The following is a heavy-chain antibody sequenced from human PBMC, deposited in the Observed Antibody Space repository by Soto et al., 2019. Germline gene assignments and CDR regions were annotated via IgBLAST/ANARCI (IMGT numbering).Heavy chain of an antibody. V-gene: IGHV1-69*02. Sequence: GASVKVSCKASGGTFSSYTISWVRQAPGQGLEWMGRIVPILGIANYAQKFQGRVTITADKSTSTAYMELSSLRSEDTAVYYCARIQWSSTSCPKYYMDVWGKGTTVTVSS. CDR3: ARIQWSSTSCPKYYMDV. CDR1: GGTFSSYT. D-gene: IGHD2-2*01. CDR2: IVPILGIA. J-gene: IGHJ6*03.